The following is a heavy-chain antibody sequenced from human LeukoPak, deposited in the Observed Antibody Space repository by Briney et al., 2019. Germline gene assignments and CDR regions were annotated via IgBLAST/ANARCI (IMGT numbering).Heavy chain of an antibody. CDR3: AREAPRMDV. V-gene: IGHV3-33*01. J-gene: IGHJ6*04. Sequence: PGRSLRLSCAASGFTFSSCGMHWVRQAPGKGLEWVAVIWYDGSNKYYADSVKGRFTISRDNSKNTLYLQMNSLRAEDTAVYYCAREAPRMDVWGKGTTVTVSS. CDR1: GFTFSSCG. CDR2: IWYDGSNK.